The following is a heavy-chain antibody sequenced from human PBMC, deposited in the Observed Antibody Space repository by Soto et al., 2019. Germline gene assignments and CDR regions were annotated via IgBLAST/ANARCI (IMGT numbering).Heavy chain of an antibody. D-gene: IGHD3-22*01. CDR1: GGSIKNYY. CDR2: IYSTGST. J-gene: IGHJ5*02. CDR3: ARDEYYDSNNWFDT. Sequence: PSETLSLTCTVSGGSIKNYYWSWIRQPAGKGLEWIGRIYSTGSTNYNASLKSRVTMSVDTSNNQFSLRLRSVTAADTAVYYCARDEYYDSNNWFDTWGQGTPVTLSS. V-gene: IGHV4-4*07.